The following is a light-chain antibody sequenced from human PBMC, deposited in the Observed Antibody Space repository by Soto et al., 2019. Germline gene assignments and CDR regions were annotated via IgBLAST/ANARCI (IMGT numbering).Light chain of an antibody. CDR1: QNVGANY. J-gene: IGKJ5*01. CDR2: GAS. Sequence: ENVLTQSPDTLSLSPGERATLTCRASQNVGANYLAWYQQKPGQAPRLLIRGASSRATGIPDRFSGSGSGTDFTLTVSRLEPEDFAVYYCQQYAKAPITFGQGTRLEIK. CDR3: QQYAKAPIT. V-gene: IGKV3-20*01.